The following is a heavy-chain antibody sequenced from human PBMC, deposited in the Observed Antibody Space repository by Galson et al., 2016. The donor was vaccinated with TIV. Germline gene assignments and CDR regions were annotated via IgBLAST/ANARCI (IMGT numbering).Heavy chain of an antibody. D-gene: IGHD3-22*01. Sequence: SVKVSCKVSGYTPTEVAMYWVRQAPGKGLEWMGGFDPEDGKAIYAQRFQGRVTMTEDTSTDTAYMELSSLRSEDTAVYYCATDVSTQYFDTSGYSPLGFWGQGTLVVVSS. J-gene: IGHJ4*02. V-gene: IGHV1-24*01. CDR2: FDPEDGKA. CDR3: ATDVSTQYFDTSGYSPLGF. CDR1: GYTPTEVA.